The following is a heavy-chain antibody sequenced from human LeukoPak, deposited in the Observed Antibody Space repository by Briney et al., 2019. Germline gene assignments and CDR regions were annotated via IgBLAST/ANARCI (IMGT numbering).Heavy chain of an antibody. CDR1: GYTFTGYY. D-gene: IGHD6-13*01. V-gene: IGHV1-2*04. CDR2: INPNSGGT. Sequence: ASVKVSCKASGYTFTGYYMHWVRQAPGQGLEWMGWINPNSGGTNYAQKFQGWVTMTTDTSTSTAYMELRSLRSDDTAVYYCARDNRGSSWYFPGYYFDYWGQGTLVTVSS. CDR3: ARDNRGSSWYFPGYYFDY. J-gene: IGHJ4*02.